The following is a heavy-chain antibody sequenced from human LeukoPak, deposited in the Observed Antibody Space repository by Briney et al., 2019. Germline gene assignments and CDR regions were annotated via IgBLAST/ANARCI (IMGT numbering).Heavy chain of an antibody. CDR2: ISYDGKVK. CDR1: GFAFSTYG. Sequence: GGSLRLSCAASGFAFSTYGMQWVRQAPGKGLEWVAVISYDGKVKHYTDSVKGRFTISRDNSENTLYLQINSLRTEDTAVYYCARGQLLRFLEWLLSPNPVDYWGQGTLVTVSS. V-gene: IGHV3-30*03. J-gene: IGHJ4*02. D-gene: IGHD3-3*01. CDR3: ARGQLLRFLEWLLSPNPVDY.